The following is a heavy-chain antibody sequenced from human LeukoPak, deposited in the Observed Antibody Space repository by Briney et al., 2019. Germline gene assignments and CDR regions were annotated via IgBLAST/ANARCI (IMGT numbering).Heavy chain of an antibody. CDR1: GGTFSSYA. V-gene: IGHV1-2*06. CDR2: INPNSGGT. D-gene: IGHD6-19*01. J-gene: IGHJ4*02. CDR3: ARPYSSGWKLYYFDY. Sequence: ASVKVSCKASGGTFSSYAISWVRQAPGQGLEWMGRINPNSGGTNYAQKFQGRVTMTRDTSISTAYMELSRLRSDDTAVYYCARPYSSGWKLYYFDYWGQGTLVTVSS.